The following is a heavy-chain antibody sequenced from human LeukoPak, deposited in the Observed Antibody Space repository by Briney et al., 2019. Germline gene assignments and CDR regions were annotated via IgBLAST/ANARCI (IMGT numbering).Heavy chain of an antibody. J-gene: IGHJ6*03. CDR2: IIPIFGTA. CDR1: GGTFSSYA. CDR3: ARGVVPAAIPSGYYYYMDV. Sequence: ASVKVSCKASGGTFSSYAISWVRQAPGQGLEWMGGIIPIFGTANYAQKFQGRVTITADESTSTAYMELSSLRSEDTAVYYCARGVVPAAIPSGYYYYMDVWGKGTTVTVSS. D-gene: IGHD2-2*02. V-gene: IGHV1-69*01.